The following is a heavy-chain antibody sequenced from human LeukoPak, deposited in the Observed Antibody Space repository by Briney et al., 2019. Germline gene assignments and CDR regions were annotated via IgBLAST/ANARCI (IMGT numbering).Heavy chain of an antibody. Sequence: GGSLRLSCAASGFTFSSYWMSWVRQAPGKGLEWVANIKQDGSEKYYVDSVKGRFTISRDNAKNSLYLQMNSLRAEDTAVYYCARGSPYGDYAFLCWGQGALVTVSS. D-gene: IGHD4-17*01. V-gene: IGHV3-7*01. CDR2: IKQDGSEK. CDR1: GFTFSSYW. J-gene: IGHJ4*02. CDR3: ARGSPYGDYAFLC.